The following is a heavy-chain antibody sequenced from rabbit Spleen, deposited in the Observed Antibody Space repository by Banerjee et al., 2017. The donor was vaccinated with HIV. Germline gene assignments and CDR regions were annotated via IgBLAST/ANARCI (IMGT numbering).Heavy chain of an antibody. J-gene: IGHJ4*01. CDR3: ARDFGGWYTGDSL. CDR2: IYGGSSDST. V-gene: IGHV1S40*01. D-gene: IGHD5-1*01. CDR1: GFSFSSSYY. Sequence: QSLEESGGDLVKPGASLTLTCTASGFSFSSSYYMCWVRQAPGKGLECIACIYGGSSDSTWYASWAKGRFTISKTSSTTVTLQLNSLTAADTATYFCARDFGGWYTGDSLWGPGTLVTVS.